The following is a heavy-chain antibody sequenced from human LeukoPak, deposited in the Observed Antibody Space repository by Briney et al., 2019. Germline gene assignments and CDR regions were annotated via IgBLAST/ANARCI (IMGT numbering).Heavy chain of an antibody. CDR1: GGSISSGGYY. CDR2: IYYSGST. CDR3: ARVTRPTSCLFDY. Sequence: PSQTLSLTCTVSGGSISSGGYYWSWIRQHPGKGLEWIGYIYYSGSTYYNPSLKSRVTISVDTSKNQFSLKLSSVTAADTAVYYCARVTRPTSCLFDYWGQGTLVTVSS. D-gene: IGHD2-2*01. V-gene: IGHV4-31*03. J-gene: IGHJ4*02.